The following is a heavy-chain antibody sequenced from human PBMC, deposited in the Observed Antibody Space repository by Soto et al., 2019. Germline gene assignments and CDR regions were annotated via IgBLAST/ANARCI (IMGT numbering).Heavy chain of an antibody. Sequence: QVQLQQWGAGLLEPSETLSLTCAVYGGSFSGYYWGWFRQPPGKGLEWIGEVQHSGNINYNPSLKTRLTVSVDTSKNQFSLKLSSMTAADTAMYYCARGSHFDFSSGYADSFDVWGQGTMVTVSS. CDR3: ARGSHFDFSSGYADSFDV. J-gene: IGHJ3*01. CDR1: GGSFSGYY. V-gene: IGHV4-34*01. CDR2: VQHSGNI. D-gene: IGHD3-3*01.